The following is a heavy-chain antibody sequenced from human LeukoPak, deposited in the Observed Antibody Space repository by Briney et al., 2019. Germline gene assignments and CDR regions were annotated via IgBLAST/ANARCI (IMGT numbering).Heavy chain of an antibody. Sequence: PGGSLRLSCAASGFTFSDYYMSWIRQAPGKGLEWVSYISSSGTTVYYADSVKGRFTISRDNADNSLYLQMNSLGAEDTAIYYCAKGKWGLTINNFDVWGQGTMVTVSS. CDR1: GFTFSDYY. CDR2: ISSSGTTV. D-gene: IGHD1-26*01. J-gene: IGHJ3*01. V-gene: IGHV3-11*04. CDR3: AKGKWGLTINNFDV.